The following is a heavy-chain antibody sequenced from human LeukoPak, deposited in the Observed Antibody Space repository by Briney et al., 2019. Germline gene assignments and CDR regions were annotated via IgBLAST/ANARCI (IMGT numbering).Heavy chain of an antibody. Sequence: PGGSLRLSCAAYGFTFSSYSMNWVRQPPGKGLEWIGEINHSGSTNYNPSLKSRVTISVDTSKNQFSLKLSSVTAADTAVYYCARAAVLRYFEHYYYMDVWGKGTTVTISS. V-gene: IGHV4-34*01. CDR1: GFTFSSYS. D-gene: IGHD3-9*01. CDR2: INHSGST. CDR3: ARAAVLRYFEHYYYMDV. J-gene: IGHJ6*03.